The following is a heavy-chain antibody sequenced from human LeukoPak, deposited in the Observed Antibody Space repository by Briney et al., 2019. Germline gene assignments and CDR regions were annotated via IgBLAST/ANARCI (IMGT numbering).Heavy chain of an antibody. J-gene: IGHJ6*03. D-gene: IGHD2-2*02. Sequence: SQTLSLTCTVSGGSISSGDYYWSWIRQPPGKGLEWIGYIYYSGSTYYNPSLKSRVTISVDTSKNQFSLKLCSVTAADTAVYYCARVNDCSSTSCYTGDYYYYMDVWGKGTTVTVSS. CDR1: GGSISSGDYY. CDR2: IYYSGST. V-gene: IGHV4-30-4*08. CDR3: ARVNDCSSTSCYTGDYYYYMDV.